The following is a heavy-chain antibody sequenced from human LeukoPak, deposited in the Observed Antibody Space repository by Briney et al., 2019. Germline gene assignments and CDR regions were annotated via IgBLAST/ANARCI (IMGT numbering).Heavy chain of an antibody. CDR2: ISGSGGST. Sequence: GGSLRLSCAASGFTFSSYAMSWVRQAPGKGLEWVSAISGSGGSTYYADSVKGRFTISRDNSKNTLYLQMNSLRAEDTAVYYCANPSRGYSYGSGMDVWGQGTTVTVSS. J-gene: IGHJ6*02. CDR1: GFTFSSYA. V-gene: IGHV3-23*01. CDR3: ANPSRGYSYGSGMDV. D-gene: IGHD5-18*01.